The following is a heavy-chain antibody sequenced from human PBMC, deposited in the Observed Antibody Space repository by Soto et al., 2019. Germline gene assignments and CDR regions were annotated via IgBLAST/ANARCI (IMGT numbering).Heavy chain of an antibody. J-gene: IGHJ4*02. Sequence: QVQLVESGGGVVQPARSLRLSCAASGFTFSSYGMHRVRQAPGKWLEWVAVIWYDGSNKYYADSVKGRFTISRDNSKNTRYLQMNSLRAEDTAVYYCARAPWEYYFDYWGQGTLVTVS. CDR3: ARAPWEYYFDY. CDR1: GFTFSSYG. D-gene: IGHD1-26*01. V-gene: IGHV3-33*01. CDR2: IWYDGSNK.